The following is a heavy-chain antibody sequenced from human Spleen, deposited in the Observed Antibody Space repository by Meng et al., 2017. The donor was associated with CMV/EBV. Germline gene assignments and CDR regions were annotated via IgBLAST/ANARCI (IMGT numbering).Heavy chain of an antibody. Sequence: GESLKISCAVFGVSVSRTFISWVRQVPGKGLQWVSIIYEDGATYYADSVEGRFTISRDNSKNTVSLQMDSLRAEDTAVYYCARAFVPGFYYGMDVWGQGTTVTVSS. CDR2: IYEDGAT. V-gene: IGHV3-53*01. CDR1: GVSVSRTF. CDR3: ARAFVPGFYYGMDV. D-gene: IGHD2-21*01. J-gene: IGHJ6*02.